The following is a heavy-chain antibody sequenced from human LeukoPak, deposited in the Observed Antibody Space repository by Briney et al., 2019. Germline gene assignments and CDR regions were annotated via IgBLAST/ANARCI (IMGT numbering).Heavy chain of an antibody. CDR2: IYYSGST. V-gene: IGHV4-39*07. CDR1: GGSISSSSYY. CDR3: ARFDSSVDAFDI. D-gene: IGHD3-22*01. Sequence: SETLSLTCTVSGGSISSSSYYWGWIRQPPGKGLEWIGSIYYSGSTNYNPSLKSRVTMSVDTSKNQFSLKLSSVTAADTAVYYCARFDSSVDAFDIWGQGTMVTVSS. J-gene: IGHJ3*02.